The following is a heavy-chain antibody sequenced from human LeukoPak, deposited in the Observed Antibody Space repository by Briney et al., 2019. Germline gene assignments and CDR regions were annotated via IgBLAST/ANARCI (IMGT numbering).Heavy chain of an antibody. Sequence: ASVKVSCKASGYTFNIYAIHWVRRAPGQRLEWMGWLNVGNGNAKYSQKFQDRVTITRDTSATIAYMELSSLRAEDTAVYYCARVYCSSTSCQYYFDFWGQGTLVTVSS. V-gene: IGHV1-3*01. CDR1: GYTFNIYA. CDR3: ARVYCSSTSCQYYFDF. J-gene: IGHJ4*02. D-gene: IGHD2-2*01. CDR2: LNVGNGNA.